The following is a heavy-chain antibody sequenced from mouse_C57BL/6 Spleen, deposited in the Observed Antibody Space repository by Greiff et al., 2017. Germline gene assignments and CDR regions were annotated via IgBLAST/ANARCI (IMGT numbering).Heavy chain of an antibody. Sequence: VQLQQSGAELVRPGASVTLSCKASGYTFTDYEMHWVKQTPVHGLEWIGAIDPETGGTAYNQKFKGKAILTADKSSSTAYMELRSLTSEDSAVYYCTLVILQLYYAMDDWGQGTSVTVSS. CDR3: TLVILQLYYAMDD. CDR1: GYTFTDYE. J-gene: IGHJ4*01. CDR2: IDPETGGT. V-gene: IGHV1-15*01. D-gene: IGHD1-1*01.